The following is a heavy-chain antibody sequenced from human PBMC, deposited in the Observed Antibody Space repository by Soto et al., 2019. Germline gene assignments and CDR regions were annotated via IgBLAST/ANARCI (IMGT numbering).Heavy chain of an antibody. CDR2: INPSGGST. CDR3: ARDLLSGYYDSSLYDFDY. V-gene: IGHV1-46*01. Sequence: ASVKVSCKASRYAFTSYYMHWVRQAPGQGLEWMGIINPSGGSTSYAQKFQGRVTMTRDTSTSTVYMELSSLRSEDTAVYYCARDLLSGYYDSSLYDFDYWGQGTMVTVS. J-gene: IGHJ4*02. CDR1: RYAFTSYY. D-gene: IGHD3-22*01.